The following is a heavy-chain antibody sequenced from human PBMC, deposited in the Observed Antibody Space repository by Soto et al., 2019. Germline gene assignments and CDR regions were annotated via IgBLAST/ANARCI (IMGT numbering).Heavy chain of an antibody. CDR2: IHGDGGKI. Sequence: GGSLRLSCTASGFMFSAYWMSWVRQAPGKGLEWVANIHGDGGKIYYVDSVKGRFTISRDNAKRSLYLQMNSLRAEDTAVYYCARDFYGGYTYGPGDYWGQGALVTVSS. V-gene: IGHV3-7*01. D-gene: IGHD5-18*01. CDR1: GFMFSAYW. CDR3: ARDFYGGYTYGPGDY. J-gene: IGHJ4*02.